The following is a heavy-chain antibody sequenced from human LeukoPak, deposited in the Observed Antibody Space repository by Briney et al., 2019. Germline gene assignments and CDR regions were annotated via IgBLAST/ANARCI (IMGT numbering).Heavy chain of an antibody. CDR2: IWYDGSNK. CDR3: AKSSGGAPYK. V-gene: IGHV3-33*06. J-gene: IGHJ6*02. CDR1: GFTFSSYG. Sequence: QTGGSLRLSCAASGFTFSSYGMHWVRQAPGKGLEWVAVIWYDGSNKYYADSVKGRFTISRYNSKNTLYLQMNSLRAEDTAVYYCAKSSGGAPYKRGQRTTVNVSS. D-gene: IGHD3-10*01.